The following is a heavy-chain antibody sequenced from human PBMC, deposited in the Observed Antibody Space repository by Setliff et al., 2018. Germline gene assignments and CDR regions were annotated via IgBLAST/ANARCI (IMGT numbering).Heavy chain of an antibody. CDR3: ARGGDYCGGECYIPPPDSY. Sequence: LSLSCAASGFTFSSYWMSWVRQAPGKGLEWVAVIWYDGSNKYYADSVKGRFTISRDNSKNTLYLQMNSLRPEDTAVYYCARGGDYCGGECYIPPPDSYWGQGTLVTVSS. CDR1: GFTFSSYW. J-gene: IGHJ4*02. V-gene: IGHV3-33*08. CDR2: IWYDGSNK. D-gene: IGHD2-21*01.